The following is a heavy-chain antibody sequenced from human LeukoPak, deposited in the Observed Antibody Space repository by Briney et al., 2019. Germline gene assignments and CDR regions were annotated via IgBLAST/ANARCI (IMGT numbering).Heavy chain of an antibody. Sequence: SGGSLRLSCAASGFSFSDYPMNWVRQAPGKGLEWVSYIGRGGTPIYYADSVRGRFAISRDNAKNSLYLQMNSLRAEDTAVYYCARWGAVRGVITIDYWGQGTLVTVSS. V-gene: IGHV3-48*04. CDR2: IGRGGTPI. D-gene: IGHD3-10*01. CDR3: ARWGAVRGVITIDY. CDR1: GFSFSDYP. J-gene: IGHJ4*02.